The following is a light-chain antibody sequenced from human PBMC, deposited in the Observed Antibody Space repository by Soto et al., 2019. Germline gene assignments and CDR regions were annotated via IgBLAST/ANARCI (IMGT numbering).Light chain of an antibody. J-gene: IGLJ2*01. CDR2: SNN. Sequence: QSVLTQPPSASGTPGQRVTMSCSGSSSNIGSNTVNWYQQLPGTAPKLLIYSNNQRPSGVPDRFSGSKSGTSASLAIDGLQSEDEADYYCATWDDSLIAYVVFGGGTKLTVL. CDR3: ATWDDSLIAYVV. CDR1: SSNIGSNT. V-gene: IGLV1-44*01.